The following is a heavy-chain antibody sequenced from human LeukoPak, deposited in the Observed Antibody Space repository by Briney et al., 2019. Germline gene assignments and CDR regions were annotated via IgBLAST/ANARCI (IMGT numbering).Heavy chain of an antibody. V-gene: IGHV3-23*01. CDR1: GFTFSSYA. J-gene: IGHJ4*02. CDR3: AKDKSPHYYDSSGYLY. CDR2: ISGSGGST. D-gene: IGHD3-22*01. Sequence: PGGSLRLSCAASGFTFSSYAMSWVRQAPGKGLEWVSAISGSGGSTYYADSVKGRFTISRDNSKNTLYLQLNSLRAEDTAVYYCAKDKSPHYYDSSGYLYWGQGTLVTVSS.